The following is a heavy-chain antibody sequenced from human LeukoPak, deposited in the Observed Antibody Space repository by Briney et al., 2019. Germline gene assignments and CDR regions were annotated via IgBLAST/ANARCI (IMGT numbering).Heavy chain of an antibody. J-gene: IGHJ4*02. CDR1: GFTFSNYG. V-gene: IGHV3-23*01. CDR2: ISGSGGST. CDR3: VKDQWELTNFDY. D-gene: IGHD1-26*01. Sequence: QPGGSLRLSCAASGFTFSNYGMSWVRQAPGKGLEWVSGISGSGGSTYYADSVKGRFTISRDNSKNTLYLQMNSLRAEDTAVYYGVKDQWELTNFDYWGQGTLVTVSS.